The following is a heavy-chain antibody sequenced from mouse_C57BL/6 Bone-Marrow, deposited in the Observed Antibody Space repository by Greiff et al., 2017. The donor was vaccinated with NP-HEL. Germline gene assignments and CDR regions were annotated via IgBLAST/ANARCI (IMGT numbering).Heavy chain of an antibody. CDR1: GYSFTSYY. V-gene: IGHV1-66*01. CDR3: ARCYPYAMDY. Sequence: QVQLQQSGPELVKPGASVKISCKASGYSFTSYYIHWVKQRPGQGLEWIGWIYPGSGNTKYNEKFKGKATLTADISSSTAYMQLSSLTSEDSAVYYCARCYPYAMDYWGQGTSVTVSS. D-gene: IGHD2-12*01. J-gene: IGHJ4*01. CDR2: IYPGSGNT.